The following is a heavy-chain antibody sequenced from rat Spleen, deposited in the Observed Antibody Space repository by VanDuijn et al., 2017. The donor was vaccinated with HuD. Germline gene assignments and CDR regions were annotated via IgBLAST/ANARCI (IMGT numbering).Heavy chain of an antibody. J-gene: IGHJ4*01. V-gene: IGHV2-32*01. CDR3: ARNAYNSGVMDA. CDR1: GFSLTSYH. CDR2: IWGDGST. Sequence: QVQLKESGPGLVKPSETLSLTCTVSGFSLTSYHVSWVRQPPGKGLEWMGVIWGDGSTAYNSALKSRLSISRDTSKSQVFLKMSSLKTEDTAMYFCARNAYNSGVMDAWGQGTSVTVSS. D-gene: IGHD4-3*01.